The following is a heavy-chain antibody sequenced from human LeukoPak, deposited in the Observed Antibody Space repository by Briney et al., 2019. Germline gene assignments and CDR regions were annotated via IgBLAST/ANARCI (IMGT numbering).Heavy chain of an antibody. V-gene: IGHV3-13*01. CDR3: ARDGDRGMDV. CDR2: IGIAGDT. J-gene: IGHJ6*02. D-gene: IGHD1-14*01. Sequence: GGSLRLSRAASGFNFTMNDMHWVRQVPGKGLEWVSAIGIAGDTFYRDSVKGRFTISRERAKNLLYLQMKSLRVGDTAVYYCARDGDRGMDVWGQGTTVIVSS. CDR1: GFNFTMND.